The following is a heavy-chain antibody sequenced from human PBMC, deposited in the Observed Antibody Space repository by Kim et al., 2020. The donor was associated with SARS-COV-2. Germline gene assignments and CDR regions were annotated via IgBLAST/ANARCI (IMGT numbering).Heavy chain of an antibody. CDR3: AIDRGSSPSILVY. D-gene: IGHD6-6*01. J-gene: IGHJ4*02. Sequence: GGSLRLSCAASGFSLIGYSMTWVRQSPGKGLEWLSSMSTSGAYIYYADSVKGRFTISRDNSKNSLYLQMNSLRAEDTAVYYCAIDRGSSPSILVYWGQGTLVTVSS. CDR1: GFSLIGYS. CDR2: MSTSGAYI. V-gene: IGHV3-21*01.